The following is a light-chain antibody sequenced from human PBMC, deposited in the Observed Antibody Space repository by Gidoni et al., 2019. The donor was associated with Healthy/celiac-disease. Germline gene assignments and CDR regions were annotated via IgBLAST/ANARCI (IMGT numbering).Light chain of an antibody. Sequence: EIVLTQSPATLSLSPGERATLSCRASQSVSSYLAWYQQKPGQAPRLLIYDASNRATGIPARFSGSGSGTDFTLTISSLEYEDFAVYYCQQRSNWPITFXQXTRLEIK. CDR2: DAS. V-gene: IGKV3-11*01. CDR1: QSVSSY. CDR3: QQRSNWPIT. J-gene: IGKJ5*01.